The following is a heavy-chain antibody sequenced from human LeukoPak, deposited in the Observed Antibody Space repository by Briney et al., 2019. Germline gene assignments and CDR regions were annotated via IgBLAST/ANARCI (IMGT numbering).Heavy chain of an antibody. J-gene: IGHJ4*02. V-gene: IGHV3-53*01. D-gene: IGHD1-26*01. Sequence: GGSLRLSCAASGFTVNNNYMNWVRQAPGKGLEWVSVIYSGGNTYYADSVKGRFTISRDNSKNTLNLQMNRLKVEDTAVYFCARDGGHPLSSYYRAYWGQGTLAIVSS. CDR3: ARDGGHPLSSYYRAY. CDR2: IYSGGNT. CDR1: GFTVNNNY.